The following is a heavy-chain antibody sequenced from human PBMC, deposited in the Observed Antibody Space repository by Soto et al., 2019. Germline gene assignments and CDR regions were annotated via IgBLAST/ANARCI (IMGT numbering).Heavy chain of an antibody. CDR1: GFTFTRYA. CDR2: ISGSGGST. Sequence: EVQLLESGGGLVPPGGSLRLSCAASGFTFTRYAMSWVRQAPGKGLERVSLISGSGGSTYYADSVKGRFTISRDDSKNAVYLQMDSLRAEDTAVYYCAKQRGYSSGWYGAFDIWGQGTMVTVSS. CDR3: AKQRGYSSGWYGAFDI. V-gene: IGHV3-23*01. J-gene: IGHJ3*02. D-gene: IGHD6-19*01.